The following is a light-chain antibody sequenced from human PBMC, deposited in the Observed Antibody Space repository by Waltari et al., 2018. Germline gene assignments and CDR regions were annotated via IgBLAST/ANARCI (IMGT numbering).Light chain of an antibody. CDR2: GAS. J-gene: IGKJ1*01. CDR1: QSVSRA. V-gene: IGKV3-20*01. Sequence: EIVLTQSPGTLSSSLGERATLSCRASQSVSRALAWYQQKPGPAPRLLIYGASTRASGIPDRFSGSGSGTDFSLTISRLEPDDFAVYYCQHYLRLPVTFGQGTTVEI. CDR3: QHYLRLPVT.